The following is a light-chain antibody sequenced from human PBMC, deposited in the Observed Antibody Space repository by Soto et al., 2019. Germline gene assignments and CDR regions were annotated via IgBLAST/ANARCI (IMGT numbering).Light chain of an antibody. CDR3: QQTYSNPRT. Sequence: DIQMTQSPSSLSASVGNRVTITWGAIQSISGYLHWYQHKPGKAPNLLIYTASNLHTGVPSRFSGSASGTDFTLTISSLQPEDSATYYCQQTYSNPRTFCQGTKVDIK. CDR1: QSISGY. CDR2: TAS. V-gene: IGKV1-39*01. J-gene: IGKJ1*01.